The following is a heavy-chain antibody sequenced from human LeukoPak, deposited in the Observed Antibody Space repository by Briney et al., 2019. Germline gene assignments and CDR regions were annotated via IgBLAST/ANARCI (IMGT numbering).Heavy chain of an antibody. V-gene: IGHV4-39*01. CDR2: IYYSGGT. CDR1: GGSISSSSNY. J-gene: IGHJ6*03. D-gene: IGHD6-13*01. Sequence: PSETLSLTCTVSGGSISSSSNYWGWVRQPPGKGLEWIGSIYYSGGTYYNPSLKSRVTISVDTSKNQFSLKLSSVTAADTAVYYCARGNQKGIAAAGTGYYYYMDVWGKGTTVTVSS. CDR3: ARGNQKGIAAAGTGYYYYMDV.